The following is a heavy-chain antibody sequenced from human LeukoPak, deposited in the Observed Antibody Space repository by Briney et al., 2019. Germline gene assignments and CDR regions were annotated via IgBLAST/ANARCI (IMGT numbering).Heavy chain of an antibody. D-gene: IGHD6-19*01. Sequence: GGSLRLSCAASGFTFSSYWMSWVRQAPGKGLEWVANIKQDGSEKYYVDSVKGRFTISRDNAKNSLYLQMNSLRAEDTAVYSCARYSSGYYRSYFDYWGQGTLVTVSS. CDR2: IKQDGSEK. V-gene: IGHV3-7*01. CDR1: GFTFSSYW. CDR3: ARYSSGYYRSYFDY. J-gene: IGHJ4*02.